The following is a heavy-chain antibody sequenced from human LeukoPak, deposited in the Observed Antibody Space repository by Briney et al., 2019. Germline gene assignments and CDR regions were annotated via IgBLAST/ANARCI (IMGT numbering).Heavy chain of an antibody. CDR2: ISYDGSNK. D-gene: IGHD3-22*01. V-gene: IGHV3-30*18. CDR1: GFPFSSYG. J-gene: IGHJ4*02. Sequence: GGSLRLSCAASGFPFSSYGMHGVRQAPGKGLEWVAVISYDGSNKYYADSVKGRFTISRDNSKNTLYLQMNSLRAEDTAVYYCAKGRNYYDSSGKFDYWGQGTLVTVSS. CDR3: AKGRNYYDSSGKFDY.